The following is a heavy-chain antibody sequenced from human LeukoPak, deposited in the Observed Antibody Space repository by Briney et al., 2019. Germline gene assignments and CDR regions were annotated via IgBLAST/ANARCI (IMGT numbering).Heavy chain of an antibody. J-gene: IGHJ4*02. V-gene: IGHV3-23*01. D-gene: IGHD6-19*01. CDR1: GFTFSSYA. Sequence: GGSLRLSCAASGFTFSSYAMSWVRQAPGKGLEWVSAISGSGGSTYYADSVKGRFTISRDNSKNTLYLQMNSLSAEDTAVYYCAKGLSGYSSGWYDLDYWGQGTLVTVSS. CDR2: ISGSGGST. CDR3: AKGLSGYSSGWYDLDY.